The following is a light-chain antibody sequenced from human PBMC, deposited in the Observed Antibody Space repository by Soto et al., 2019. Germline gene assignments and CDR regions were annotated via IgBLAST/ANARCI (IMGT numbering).Light chain of an antibody. CDR2: GAA. J-gene: IGKJ3*01. V-gene: IGKV3-20*01. CDR1: QSISSSY. CDR3: QQYGSSRFT. Sequence: EIVLTQSPGTLSLSPGERTTLSCRASQSISSSYLAWYQQKPGQAPRLLVYGAASRATGIPDRFSGSVSGTDFTLTISRLEPEDFAAYYCQQYGSSRFTFGPGTKVDIK.